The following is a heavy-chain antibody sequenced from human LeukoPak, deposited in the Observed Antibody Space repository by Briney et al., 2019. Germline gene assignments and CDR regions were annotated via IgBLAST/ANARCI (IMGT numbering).Heavy chain of an antibody. J-gene: IGHJ6*03. CDR2: MNPKSGAT. CDR3: ARGSDYDDYFYMDF. V-gene: IGHV1-2*02. CDR1: GYRFTGYY. Sequence: GASVKVSCKTSGYRFTGYYLHWLRQAPGQGLEWIGWMNPKSGATDYARKFQGRVTMTRDTSISTAYMELTRLRSDDTAVYFCARGSDYDDYFYMDFWGKGTTVTVSS.